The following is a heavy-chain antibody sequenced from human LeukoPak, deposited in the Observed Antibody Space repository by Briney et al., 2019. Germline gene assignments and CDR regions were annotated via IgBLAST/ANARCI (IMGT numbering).Heavy chain of an antibody. J-gene: IGHJ4*02. CDR3: ARDVGASNFDS. Sequence: SETLSLTCTVSGDSITSCYWSWIRQYAEKGLEWIGRIYTTGTTNYNPSLKGRVTVSVDTSKNQFFLKLRSVTAADTAVYYCARDVGASNFDSWGQGVQVTV. V-gene: IGHV4-4*07. CDR1: GDSITSCY. CDR2: IYTTGTT. D-gene: IGHD1-26*01.